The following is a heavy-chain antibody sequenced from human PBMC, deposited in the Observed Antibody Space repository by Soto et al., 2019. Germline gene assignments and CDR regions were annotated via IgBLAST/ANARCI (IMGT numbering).Heavy chain of an antibody. J-gene: IGHJ4*02. CDR2: ISSSSSYI. CDR1: GFTFSSYS. V-gene: IGHV3-21*01. CDR3: AKLGIAARPFDY. Sequence: GGSLRLSCAASGFTFSSYSMNWVRQAPGKGLEWVSSISSSSSYIYYADSVKGRFTISRDSAKNSLYLQMNSLRAEDTAVYYCAKLGIAARPFDYWGQGTLVTVSS. D-gene: IGHD6-6*01.